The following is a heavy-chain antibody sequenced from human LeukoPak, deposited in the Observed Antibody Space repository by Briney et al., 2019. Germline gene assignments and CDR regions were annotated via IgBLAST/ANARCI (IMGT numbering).Heavy chain of an antibody. J-gene: IGHJ5*02. CDR3: ARVADTAMVTGWFDP. Sequence: GASVKVSCKASGYTFTSYGISWVRQAPGQGLEWMGWISAYNGNTNYAQKLQGRVTMTTDTSTSTAYMELRSLRADDTAVYYCARVADTAMVTGWFDPWGQGTLVTVSS. V-gene: IGHV1-18*01. CDR2: ISAYNGNT. D-gene: IGHD5-18*01. CDR1: GYTFTSYG.